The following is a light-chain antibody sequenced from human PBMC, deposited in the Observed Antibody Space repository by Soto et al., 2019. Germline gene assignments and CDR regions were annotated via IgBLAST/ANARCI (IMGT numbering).Light chain of an antibody. CDR1: SSDVGGYNF. J-gene: IGLJ1*01. CDR3: TSYTSSITYV. Sequence: QCVLTQPASVSGAPGQSITISCTGTSSDVGGYNFVSWYQHHPGKAPKLIIYDVTNRPSGISNRFSGSKSGNTASLTISGLQAEDEADYYCTSYTSSITYVFGTGTTVTV. V-gene: IGLV2-14*03. CDR2: DVT.